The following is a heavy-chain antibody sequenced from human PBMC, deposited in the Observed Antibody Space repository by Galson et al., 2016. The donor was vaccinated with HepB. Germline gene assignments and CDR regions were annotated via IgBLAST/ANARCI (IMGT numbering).Heavy chain of an antibody. CDR3: AKSLTVGPTMNWYFDL. CDR1: GFTFSSYV. V-gene: IGHV3-23*01. Sequence: SLRLSCAASGFTFSSYVMSWVRQAPGKGLEWVSGIGGSGGSTYYADSVKGRFTISRDNSKNTLYLQMNSLRAEDTAVYYCAKSLTVGPTMNWYFDLWGRGTLVTVSS. D-gene: IGHD1-26*01. J-gene: IGHJ2*01. CDR2: IGGSGGST.